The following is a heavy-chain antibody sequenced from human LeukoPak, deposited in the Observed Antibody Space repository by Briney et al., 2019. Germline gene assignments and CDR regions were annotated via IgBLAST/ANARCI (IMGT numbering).Heavy chain of an antibody. CDR2: IFHSENT. J-gene: IGHJ4*02. CDR3: ARRSTSCYDY. Sequence: SETLSLTCTVSGYSIRSGHYWGWIRQPPGKGLEWIGNIFHSENTYYNPSLKSRVTISLDTSKNPFSLKLSSVTAADTAVYYCARRSTSCYDYWGQGTLVTVSS. D-gene: IGHD2-2*01. V-gene: IGHV4-38-2*02. CDR1: GYSIRSGHY.